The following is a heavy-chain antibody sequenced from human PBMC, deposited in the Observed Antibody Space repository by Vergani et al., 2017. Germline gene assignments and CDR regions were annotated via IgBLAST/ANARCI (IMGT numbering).Heavy chain of an antibody. CDR1: GFTFSSYW. CDR2: INSDGSST. D-gene: IGHD6-13*01. V-gene: IGHV3-74*02. CDR3: ARAIAAAGTAY. J-gene: IGHJ4*02. Sequence: VQLVESGGGVVQPGRSLRLSCAASGFTFSSYWMHWVRQAPGKGLVWVSRINSDGSSTSYADSVKGRFTISRDNAKNTLYLQMNSLRDEDTAVYYCARAIAAAGTAYWGQGTLVTVSS.